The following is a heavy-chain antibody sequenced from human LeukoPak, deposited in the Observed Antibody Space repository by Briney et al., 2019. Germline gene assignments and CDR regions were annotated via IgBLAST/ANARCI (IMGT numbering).Heavy chain of an antibody. Sequence: GGSLRLSCAASAFTVSSNYMSWVRQAPGKGLEWVSVIYSGGSTYYAGSVKGRFTISRDNSKNTLYLQMNNLRAEDTAVYYCARHAGGDYPYYFDYWGQGTLVTVSS. CDR3: ARHAGGDYPYYFDY. CDR1: AFTVSSNY. CDR2: IYSGGST. J-gene: IGHJ4*02. V-gene: IGHV3-66*04. D-gene: IGHD2-21*02.